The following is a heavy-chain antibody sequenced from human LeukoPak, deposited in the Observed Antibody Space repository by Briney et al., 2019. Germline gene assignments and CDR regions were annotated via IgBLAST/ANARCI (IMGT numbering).Heavy chain of an antibody. CDR1: GGSIGSYY. CDR2: IYTSGST. D-gene: IGHD6-13*01. Sequence: PSGTLSLTCTVSGGSIGSYYWSWIRQPPGKGLGWIARIYTSGSTNYTSSVKSRVTMSVDTSKSQFSLMLSSVTAADTAVFYCARGSYSSSSWRIDYWGQGTLVTVSS. J-gene: IGHJ4*02. CDR3: ARGSYSSSSWRIDY. V-gene: IGHV4-4*07.